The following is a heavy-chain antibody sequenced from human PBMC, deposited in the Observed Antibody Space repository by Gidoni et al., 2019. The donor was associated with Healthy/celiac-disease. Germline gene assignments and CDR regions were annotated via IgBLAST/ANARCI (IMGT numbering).Heavy chain of an antibody. CDR3: ARVYPQYGGSSRINLFDP. D-gene: IGHD6-6*01. CDR2: INHSGST. J-gene: IGHJ5*02. Sequence: QVQLQQWGAGLLKPSETLSLTCAVYGGSFSGYYWSWIRQPPGKGLEWIGEINHSGSTNYNPSLKSRVTISVDTSKNQFSLKLSSVTAADTAVYYCARVYPQYGGSSRINLFDPWGQGTLVTVSS. V-gene: IGHV4-34*01. CDR1: GGSFSGYY.